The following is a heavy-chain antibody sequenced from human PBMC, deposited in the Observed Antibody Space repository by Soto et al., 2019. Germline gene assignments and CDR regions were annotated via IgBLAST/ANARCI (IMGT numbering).Heavy chain of an antibody. CDR1: GFSLSTSGVG. Sequence: SGAPLVNPAHTLTLTCTFSGFSLSTSGVGVGWICQPPGKALEWLALIYWDDDKRYSPSLKSRLTITKDTSKNQVVLTMTNMDPVDTATYYCTQSFNPELYYSMDVWGKGTTVTVSS. CDR2: IYWDDDK. V-gene: IGHV2-5*02. J-gene: IGHJ6*03. CDR3: TQSFNPELYYSMDV. D-gene: IGHD1-26*01.